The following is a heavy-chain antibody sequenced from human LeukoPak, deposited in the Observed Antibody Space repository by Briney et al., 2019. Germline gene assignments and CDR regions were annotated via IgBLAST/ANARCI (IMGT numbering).Heavy chain of an antibody. CDR2: IYTSGST. J-gene: IGHJ6*04. CDR1: DGSISSYY. CDR3: AREGTYYGEQREAVDV. Sequence: SETLSLTCTVSDGSISSYYWSWIRQPAGKGLEWIGRIYTSGSTNYNPSLKSRVTMSVDTSKNQFSLKLSSVTAADTAVYYCAREGTYYGEQREAVDVWGKGTTVTISS. D-gene: IGHD4-17*01. V-gene: IGHV4-4*07.